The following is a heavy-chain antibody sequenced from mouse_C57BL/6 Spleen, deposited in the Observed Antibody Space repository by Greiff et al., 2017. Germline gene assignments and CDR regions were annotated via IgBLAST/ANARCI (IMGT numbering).Heavy chain of an antibody. CDR2: ISSGSSTI. CDR1: GFTFSDYG. CDR3: ARRYYGTFYAMDY. V-gene: IGHV5-17*01. J-gene: IGHJ4*01. D-gene: IGHD1-1*01. Sequence: EVHLVESGGGLVKPGGSLKLSCAASGFTFSDYGMHWVRQAPEKGLEWVAYISSGSSTIYYADTVKGRFTISRDNAKNTLFLQMTSLRSEDTAMYYCARRYYGTFYAMDYWGQGTSVTVSS.